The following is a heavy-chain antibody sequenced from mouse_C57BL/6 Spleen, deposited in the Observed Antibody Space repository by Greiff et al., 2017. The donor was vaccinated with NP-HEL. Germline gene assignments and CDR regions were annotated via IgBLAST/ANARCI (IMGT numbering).Heavy chain of an antibody. CDR2: ISSGGDYI. Sequence: EVQGVESGEGLVKPGGSLKLSCAASGFTFSSYAMSWVRQTPEKRLEWVAYISSGGDYIYYADTVKGRFTISRDNARNTLYLQMSSLKSEDTAMYYCTRVSDGYTWFAYWGQGTLVTVSA. J-gene: IGHJ3*01. CDR1: GFTFSSYA. D-gene: IGHD2-3*01. V-gene: IGHV5-9-1*02. CDR3: TRVSDGYTWFAY.